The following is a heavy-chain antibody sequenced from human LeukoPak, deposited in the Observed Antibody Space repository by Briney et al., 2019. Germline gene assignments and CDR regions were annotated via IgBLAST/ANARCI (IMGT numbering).Heavy chain of an antibody. D-gene: IGHD3-16*01. CDR1: GFTFSTYS. Sequence: GGSLRLSCAASGFTFSTYSMHWVRQAPGKGLEWVSYISSSSSTIYYADSVKGRFTISRDNAKNSLYLQMNSLRDEDTAVYYCARPVTYGGVYFDYWGQGTLVTVSS. J-gene: IGHJ4*02. CDR2: ISSSSSTI. V-gene: IGHV3-48*02. CDR3: ARPVTYGGVYFDY.